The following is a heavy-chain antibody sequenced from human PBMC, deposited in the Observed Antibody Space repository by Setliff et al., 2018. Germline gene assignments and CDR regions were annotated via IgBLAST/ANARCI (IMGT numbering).Heavy chain of an antibody. CDR1: GGSISGYY. Sequence: SETLSLTCTVSGGSISGYYWSWIRQPPGKELEWIGYIYYTGTTNYNPSLKSQVTISVDTSKNQFSLKLSFVTAADTAVYYCARHPSSGSYYGGSIFYFDDWGPGILVTVSS. J-gene: IGHJ4*02. CDR2: IYYTGTT. V-gene: IGHV4-59*08. CDR3: ARHPSSGSYYGGSIFYFDD. D-gene: IGHD1-26*01.